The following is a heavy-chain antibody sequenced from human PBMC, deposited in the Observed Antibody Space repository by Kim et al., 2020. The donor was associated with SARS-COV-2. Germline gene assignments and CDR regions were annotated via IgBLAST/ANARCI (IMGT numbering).Heavy chain of an antibody. CDR2: ISSNGGST. Sequence: GGSLRLSCSASGFTFSSYAMHWVRQAPGKGLEYVSAISSNGGSTYYADSVKGRFTISRDNSKNTLYLQMSSLRAEDTAVYYCVKGPRLGTLYYFDYWGQGTLVTVSS. D-gene: IGHD7-27*01. CDR1: GFTFSSYA. V-gene: IGHV3-64D*06. CDR3: VKGPRLGTLYYFDY. J-gene: IGHJ4*02.